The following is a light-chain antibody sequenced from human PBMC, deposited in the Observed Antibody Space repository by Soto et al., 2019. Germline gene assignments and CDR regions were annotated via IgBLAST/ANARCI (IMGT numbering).Light chain of an antibody. CDR1: SSNIGGNT. J-gene: IGLJ3*02. CDR3: AAWDDTLNGWV. V-gene: IGLV1-44*01. CDR2: NNN. Sequence: QPVLTQPPSASGTPGQRVTISCSGSSSNIGGNTVNWYQQLPGTAPKLLIYNNNQRPSGVPARFSGSKSGTSASLAISGLQSEDEADYYCAAWDDTLNGWVFGGGTQLTVL.